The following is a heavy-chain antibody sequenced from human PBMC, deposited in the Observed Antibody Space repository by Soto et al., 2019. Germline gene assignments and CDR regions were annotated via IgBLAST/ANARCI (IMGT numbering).Heavy chain of an antibody. CDR2: IYYLGNT. J-gene: IGHJ4*02. Sequence: PSETLSLTCTVSGDSITNNNFYWGWVRQPPGKGLDWIGNIYYLGNTFYNPSLRSRVTISADTSKNQFPLNLSSVTAADRVFFFCERLVVPATQHAAFAFGGRGPVVPVSS. CDR3: ERLVVPATQHAAFAF. D-gene: IGHD2-15*01. CDR1: GDSITNNNFY. V-gene: IGHV4-39*01.